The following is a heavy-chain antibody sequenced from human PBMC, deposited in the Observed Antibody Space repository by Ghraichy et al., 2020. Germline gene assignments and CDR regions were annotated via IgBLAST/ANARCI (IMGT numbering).Heavy chain of an antibody. Sequence: GGSLRLSCAASGFTFSSYAMSWVRQAPGKGLEWVSAISGSGGSTYYADSVKGRFTISRDNSKNTLYLQMNSLRAEDTAVYYCAKDVMITFGGVIVRGYFDYWGQGTLVTVSS. CDR1: GFTFSSYA. CDR3: AKDVMITFGGVIVRGYFDY. D-gene: IGHD3-16*02. CDR2: ISGSGGST. J-gene: IGHJ4*02. V-gene: IGHV3-23*01.